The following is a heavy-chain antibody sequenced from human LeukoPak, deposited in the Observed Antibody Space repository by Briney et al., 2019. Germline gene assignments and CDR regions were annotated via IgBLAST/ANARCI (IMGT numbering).Heavy chain of an antibody. CDR3: VKDPTYFDY. Sequence: GGSLRLSCAASGFALSSHGMHWVRQAPGKGLEWVSSISSGSNSIYYTDSVKGRFTVSRDNAKDSLYLEMNSLRAEDTAIYYCVKDPTYFDYWGQGTLVTVSS. CDR2: ISSGSNSI. CDR1: GFALSSHG. J-gene: IGHJ4*02. V-gene: IGHV3-21*01.